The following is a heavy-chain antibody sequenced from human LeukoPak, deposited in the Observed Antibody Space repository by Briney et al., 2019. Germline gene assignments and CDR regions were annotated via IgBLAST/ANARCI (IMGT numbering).Heavy chain of an antibody. V-gene: IGHV1-18*01. CDR1: GGTFSSYA. J-gene: IGHJ3*02. D-gene: IGHD3-22*01. CDR2: ISAYNGNT. Sequence: ASVKVSCKASGGTFSSYAISWVRQAPGQGLEWMGWISAYNGNTNYAQKLQGRVTMTTDTSTSTAYMELRSLRSDDTAVYYCARYYYDSSGYYPESYSAFDIWGQGTMVTVSS. CDR3: ARYYYDSSGYYPESYSAFDI.